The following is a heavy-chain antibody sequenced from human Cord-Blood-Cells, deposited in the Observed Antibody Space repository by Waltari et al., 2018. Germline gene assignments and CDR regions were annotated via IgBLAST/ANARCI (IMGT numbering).Heavy chain of an antibody. CDR1: GFPFSNAW. J-gene: IGHJ4*02. CDR3: TTDRLSFYYFDY. Sequence: EVQLVESGGGLVKPGGSLSLSCEASGFPFSNAWMSWVRPAPGKGLEWVGRIKSKTDGGTTDYAAPVKGRFTISRDDSKNTLYLQMNSLKTEDTAVYYCTTDRLSFYYFDYWGQGTLVTVSS. CDR2: IKSKTDGGTT. D-gene: IGHD6-6*01. V-gene: IGHV3-15*01.